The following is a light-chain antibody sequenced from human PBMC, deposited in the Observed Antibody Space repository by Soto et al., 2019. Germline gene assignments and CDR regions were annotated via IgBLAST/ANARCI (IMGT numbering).Light chain of an antibody. J-gene: IGKJ1*01. CDR2: GTS. Sequence: EKVLKQSPGTLSLSPGERATLSCGASQTVSSTYLAWYQQRPGQAPRLLIFGTSNRATDIPDRFSGSGSGTDFTLTISRLEPEDFAVYSCQHYGSFGQGTKVDIK. V-gene: IGKV3-20*01. CDR1: QTVSSTY. CDR3: QHYGS.